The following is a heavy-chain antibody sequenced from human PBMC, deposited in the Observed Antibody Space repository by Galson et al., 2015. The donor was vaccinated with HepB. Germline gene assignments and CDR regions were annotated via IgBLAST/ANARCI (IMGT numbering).Heavy chain of an antibody. Sequence: SLRLSCAASGFTFRDYYMNWIRQAPGKGLEWVSSISGSGSPIYYADSVKGRFTISRDNAKNSLYLQMNSLRAEDTAVYYCAGGTGYFYYWGQGTQVTVSS. J-gene: IGHJ4*02. V-gene: IGHV3-11*01. CDR2: ISGSGSPI. CDR1: GFTFRDYY. D-gene: IGHD3/OR15-3a*01. CDR3: AGGTGYFYY.